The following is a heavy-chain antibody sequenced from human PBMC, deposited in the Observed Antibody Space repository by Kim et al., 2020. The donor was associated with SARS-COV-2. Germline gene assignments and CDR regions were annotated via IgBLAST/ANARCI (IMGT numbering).Heavy chain of an antibody. CDR3: ARGRRYCTNGVCYKTHVDY. D-gene: IGHD2-8*01. CDR1: GGSISSSSYY. Sequence: SETLSLTCTVSGGSISSSSYYWGWIRQPPGKGLEWIGSIYYSGSTYYNPSLKSRVTISVDTSKNQFSLKLSSVTAADTAVYYCARGRRYCTNGVCYKTHVDYWGQGTLVTVSS. CDR2: IYYSGST. V-gene: IGHV4-39*07. J-gene: IGHJ4*02.